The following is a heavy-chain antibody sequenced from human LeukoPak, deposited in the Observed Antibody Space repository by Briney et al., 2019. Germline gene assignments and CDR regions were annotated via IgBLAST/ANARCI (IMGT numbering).Heavy chain of an antibody. V-gene: IGHV1-18*04. Sequence: ASVKVSCKASGYTFTSYGISWMRQAPGQGLEWMGWISAYNGNTNYAQKLQGRVTMTTDTSTSTAYVELRSLRSDDTAVYYCACGSGYNWFDPWGQGTLVTVSS. J-gene: IGHJ5*02. CDR3: ACGSGYNWFDP. CDR2: ISAYNGNT. CDR1: GYTFTSYG. D-gene: IGHD3-22*01.